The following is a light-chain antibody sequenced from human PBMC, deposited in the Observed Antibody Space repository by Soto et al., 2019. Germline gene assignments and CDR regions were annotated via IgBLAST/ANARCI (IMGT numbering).Light chain of an antibody. CDR3: QQRSNWLVT. J-gene: IGKJ2*01. CDR2: DAS. Sequence: EIVLTQSPATLSLSPGERATLSCRASQSVSSYLAWYQQKPGQAPRLLIYDASNRATRIPARFSGSRSGTDFTLNISSLEPEDFAVYYCQQRSNWLVTFGQGTKLEIK. CDR1: QSVSSY. V-gene: IGKV3-11*01.